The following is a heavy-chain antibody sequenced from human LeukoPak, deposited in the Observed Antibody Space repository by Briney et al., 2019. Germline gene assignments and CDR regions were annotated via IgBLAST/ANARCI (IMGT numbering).Heavy chain of an antibody. Sequence: ASVKVSCKASGIFGSYLISWVRQAPGQGLEWMGGIIPVSGSTHYAQKFQGRLTITADESTSTVYMERSSLRSEDTAMYYCAKEGNTALVTGYFDLWGRGTLVTVSA. CDR2: IIPVSGST. CDR3: AKEGNTALVTGYFDL. V-gene: IGHV1-69*13. J-gene: IGHJ2*01. D-gene: IGHD5-18*01. CDR1: GIFGSYL.